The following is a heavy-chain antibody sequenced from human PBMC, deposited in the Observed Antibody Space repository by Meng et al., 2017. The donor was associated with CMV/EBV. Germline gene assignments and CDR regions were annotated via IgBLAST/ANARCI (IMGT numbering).Heavy chain of an antibody. J-gene: IGHJ5*02. CDR1: GFTFSSYW. D-gene: IGHD4-23*01. CDR2: INSDGSST. V-gene: IGHV3-74*01. Sequence: GESLKISCAASGFTFSSYWMHWVRQAPGKGLVWVSRINSDGSSTSYADSVKGRFTISRDNAKNSLYLQMNSLRAEDTALYYCARVRGGNSGWFDPWGQGTLVTVSS. CDR3: ARVRGGNSGWFDP.